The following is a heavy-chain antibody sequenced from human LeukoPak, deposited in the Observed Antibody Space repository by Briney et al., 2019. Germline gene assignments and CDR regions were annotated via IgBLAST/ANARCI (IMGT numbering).Heavy chain of an antibody. J-gene: IGHJ4*02. CDR3: ARGVGYCSSTSCYSFDY. Sequence: PSETLSLTCTVSGGSISSHYWGWIRQPPGKGLEWIGYIYYSGSTNYNPSLKSRVTISVDTSKNQFSLKLSSVTAADTAVYYCARGVGYCSSTSCYSFDYWGQGTLVTVSS. V-gene: IGHV4-59*11. CDR2: IYYSGST. D-gene: IGHD2-2*01. CDR1: GGSISSHY.